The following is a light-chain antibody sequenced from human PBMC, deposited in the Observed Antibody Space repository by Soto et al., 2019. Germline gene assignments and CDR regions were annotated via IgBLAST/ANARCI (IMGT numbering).Light chain of an antibody. V-gene: IGKV3-20*01. CDR2: GAS. CDR3: QQYGRPPYT. Sequence: EIVLTQSPGTLSLSPGERATLSCRASQSVDSSYLAWYQQKPGQAPRLLIYGASSRGTGIPDRFSGSGSGTDFTLTISGLEPEDFAVYYCQQYGRPPYTFGQGTRLEIK. CDR1: QSVDSSY. J-gene: IGKJ2*01.